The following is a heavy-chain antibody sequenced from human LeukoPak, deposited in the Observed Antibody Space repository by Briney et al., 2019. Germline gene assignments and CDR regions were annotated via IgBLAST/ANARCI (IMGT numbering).Heavy chain of an antibody. V-gene: IGHV3-23*01. CDR3: ARYHTSGWNYFDY. CDR2: ITGSGDNT. D-gene: IGHD6-19*01. CDR1: GFTFSSYG. J-gene: IGHJ4*02. Sequence: GGSLRLSCAASGFTFSSYGMHWLRQAPGKGLEWVSGITGSGDNTYYADSVKGRFTITRDNSKNTLYLQMNSLRVDDTAVYYCARYHTSGWNYFDYWGQGTLVSVSS.